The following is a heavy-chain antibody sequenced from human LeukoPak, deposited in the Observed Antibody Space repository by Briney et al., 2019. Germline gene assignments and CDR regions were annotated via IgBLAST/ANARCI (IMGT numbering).Heavy chain of an antibody. CDR2: IYYSGST. Sequence: SETLSLTCTVSGGSISSYYWSWIRQPPGKGLEWIGYIYYSGSTNYNPSLKSRVTISVDTSKNQFSLKLSSVTAADTAVYYCARDEGYCSRTSCYGASKGMDVWGQGTAVIVSS. D-gene: IGHD2-2*01. CDR1: GGSISSYY. J-gene: IGHJ6*02. CDR3: ARDEGYCSRTSCYGASKGMDV. V-gene: IGHV4-59*01.